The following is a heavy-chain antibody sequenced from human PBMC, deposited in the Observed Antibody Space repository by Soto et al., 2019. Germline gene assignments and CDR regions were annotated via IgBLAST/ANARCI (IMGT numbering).Heavy chain of an antibody. V-gene: IGHV4-31*03. Sequence: QVQLQESGPGLVKPSQTLSLTCIVSGDSISRGGYFWTWIRQHPGKGLEWIGYIYDSGSAFYNPSLNSRVTMSVDTSKNQFSLTLRSVTVADTAVIYCARGILRPNHYMAVWGKGTAVAVSS. CDR3: ARGILRPNHYMAV. CDR1: GDSISRGGYF. D-gene: IGHD1-26*01. J-gene: IGHJ6*03. CDR2: IYDSGSA.